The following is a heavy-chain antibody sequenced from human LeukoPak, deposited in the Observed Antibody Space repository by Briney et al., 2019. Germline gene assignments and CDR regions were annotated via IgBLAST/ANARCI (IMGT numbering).Heavy chain of an antibody. CDR1: GFTFSSYG. Sequence: GGSLRLSCAASGFTFSSYGMHWVRQAPGKGLEWVAVIWYGGSNKYYADSVEGRFTISRDNSKNTLYLQMNSLRAEDTAVYYCATSSYSSSWVDAFDIWGQGTMVTVSS. CDR2: IWYGGSNK. V-gene: IGHV3-33*08. D-gene: IGHD6-13*01. CDR3: ATSSYSSSWVDAFDI. J-gene: IGHJ3*02.